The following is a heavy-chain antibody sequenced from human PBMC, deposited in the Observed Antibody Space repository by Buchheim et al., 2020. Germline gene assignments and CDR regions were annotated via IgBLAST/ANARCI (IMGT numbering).Heavy chain of an antibody. V-gene: IGHV4-31*03. D-gene: IGHD4-17*01. Sequence: QVQLQESGPGLVKPSQTLSLTCTVSGGSISSGGYYWSWIRQHPGKGLEWIGFIYYSGSTYYNPSLKSRVTISVDTYKNQFSLKLSSVTAADTAVYYCASERMTTVTNNRMGFDYWGQGTL. CDR2: IYYSGST. J-gene: IGHJ4*02. CDR3: ASERMTTVTNNRMGFDY. CDR1: GGSISSGGYY.